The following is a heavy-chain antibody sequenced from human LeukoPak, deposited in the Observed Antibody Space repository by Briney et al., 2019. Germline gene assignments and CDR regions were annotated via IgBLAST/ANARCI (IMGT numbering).Heavy chain of an antibody. CDR3: ARVYGDYVDAFDI. Sequence: GASVKVSCKASGYTFTSYGISWVRQAPGQGLEWMGWISAYNGNTNYAQKLQGRVTMTTDTSASTAYMELSSLRSEDTAVYYCARVYGDYVDAFDIWGQGTMVTVSS. CDR1: GYTFTSYG. J-gene: IGHJ3*02. V-gene: IGHV1-18*04. D-gene: IGHD4-17*01. CDR2: ISAYNGNT.